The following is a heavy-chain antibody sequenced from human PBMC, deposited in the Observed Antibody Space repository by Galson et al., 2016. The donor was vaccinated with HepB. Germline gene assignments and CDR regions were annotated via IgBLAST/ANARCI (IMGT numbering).Heavy chain of an antibody. Sequence: SLRLSCAASGFNFSYYAMHWVRQAPGKGLAWVASISYAGRTNYYVDSLKGRFTISRDNSKRTLALQMNSLRVEDTAVYYCAKTRLRFLGWGTHGMDVWGQGTTVSVSS. J-gene: IGHJ6*02. D-gene: IGHD3-3*01. CDR3: AKTRLRFLGWGTHGMDV. CDR2: ISYAGRTN. CDR1: GFNFSYYA. V-gene: IGHV3-30*18.